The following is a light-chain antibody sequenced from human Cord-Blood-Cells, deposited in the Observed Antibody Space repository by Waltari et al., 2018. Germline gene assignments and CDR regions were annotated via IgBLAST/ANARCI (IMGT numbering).Light chain of an antibody. CDR3: QQYNNWPLT. CDR1: QSVSSN. J-gene: IGKJ4*01. CDR2: GAS. V-gene: IGKV3-15*01. Sequence: EIVMTQSPATLSVSQGERATLSCRASQSVSSNLAWYQQKPGQAPRLLIYGASTRATSIPARFSGSGSGTEFTLTISSLQSEDFAVYSCQQYNNWPLTFGGGTKVEIK.